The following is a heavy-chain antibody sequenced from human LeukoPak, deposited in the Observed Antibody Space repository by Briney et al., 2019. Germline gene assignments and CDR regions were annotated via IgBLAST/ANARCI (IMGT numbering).Heavy chain of an antibody. CDR2: IIPIFGTA. J-gene: IGHJ5*02. CDR1: GGTFSSYA. CDR3: ARSGADVLRFLECNWFDP. Sequence: VATVKVSCKASGGTFSSYAISWVRQAPGQGLEWMGGIIPIFGTANYAQKFQGRVTITADESTSTAYMELSSLRSEDTAVYYCARSGADVLRFLECNWFDPWGQGTLVTVSS. D-gene: IGHD3-3*01. V-gene: IGHV1-69*13.